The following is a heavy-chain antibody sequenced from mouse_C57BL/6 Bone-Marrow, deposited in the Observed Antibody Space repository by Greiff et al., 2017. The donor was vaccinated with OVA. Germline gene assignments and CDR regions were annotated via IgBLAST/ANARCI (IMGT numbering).Heavy chain of an antibody. CDR3: ARDGTTVVAPFAY. CDR2: IWSGGST. V-gene: IGHV2-2*01. D-gene: IGHD1-1*01. Sequence: QVQLKESGPGLVQPSQSLSITCTVSGFSLTSYGVHWVRQSPGKGLEWLGVIWSGGSTDYNAAFISRLSISKDNSKSQVFFKMNSLQADDTAIYYCARDGTTVVAPFAYWGQGTLVTVSA. CDR1: GFSLTSYG. J-gene: IGHJ3*01.